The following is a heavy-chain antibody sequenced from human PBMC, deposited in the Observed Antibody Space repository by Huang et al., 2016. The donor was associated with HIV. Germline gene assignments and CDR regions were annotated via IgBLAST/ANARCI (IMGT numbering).Heavy chain of an antibody. CDR2: IYYSGGT. V-gene: IGHV4-59*01. D-gene: IGHD6-6*01. CDR3: ASASIAARRWFDP. CDR1: GGSMSSYY. Sequence: QVQLQESGPGLVKPSETLSLTCTVSGGSMSSYYWSWIRQPPGKGLEWIGYIYYSGGTNYTPALKGRVTRSVDTSKNQFSLRLSSVTAADTAVYYCASASIAARRWFDPWGQGSLVTVSS. J-gene: IGHJ5*02.